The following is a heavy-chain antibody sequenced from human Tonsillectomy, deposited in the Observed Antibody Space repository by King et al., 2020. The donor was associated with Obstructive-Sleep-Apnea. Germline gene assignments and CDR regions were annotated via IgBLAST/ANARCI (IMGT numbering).Heavy chain of an antibody. J-gene: IGHJ4*02. D-gene: IGHD2-15*01. CDR1: GFTFSDYY. V-gene: IGHV3-11*06. Sequence: VQLVESGGGLVKPGGSLRLSCAASGFTFSDYYMSWIRQAPGKGLEWVSYISSSSSYTNYADSVKGRFTISRDNAKNSLYLQMNSLRAEDTAVYYCARDAAEDIVVVVAASLDYWGQGTLVTVSS. CDR3: ARDAAEDIVVVVAASLDY. CDR2: ISSSSSYT.